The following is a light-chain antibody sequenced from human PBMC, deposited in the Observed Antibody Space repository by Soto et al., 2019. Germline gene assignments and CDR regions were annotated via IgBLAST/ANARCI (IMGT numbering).Light chain of an antibody. CDR2: GAS. V-gene: IGKV3-15*01. J-gene: IGKJ4*01. CDR1: KSVSNN. Sequence: EIVMTQSPATLSVSPGERAILSCRASKSVSNNLAWYQQKPGQAPRLLIYGASTRATGIPARFSGSGSGTEFTLSISSLQSEDFAIYYYQQYNNWSPLTFGGGTKVEIK. CDR3: QQYNNWSPLT.